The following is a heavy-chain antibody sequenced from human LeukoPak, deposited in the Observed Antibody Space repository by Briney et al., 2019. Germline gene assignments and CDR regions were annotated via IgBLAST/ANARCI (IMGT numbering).Heavy chain of an antibody. CDR1: GFTFRDFS. Sequence: GGSLRLSCVASGFTFRDFSMGWVRQAPGKGLEWVSVISNGGDHTYYADSVKGRFAISRDNSKNTLYLQMNSLRTEDTAIYYCAKDRLYFGNDFGDYWGQGTLAAVSS. V-gene: IGHV3-23*01. D-gene: IGHD3-9*01. CDR2: ISNGGDHT. J-gene: IGHJ4*02. CDR3: AKDRLYFGNDFGDY.